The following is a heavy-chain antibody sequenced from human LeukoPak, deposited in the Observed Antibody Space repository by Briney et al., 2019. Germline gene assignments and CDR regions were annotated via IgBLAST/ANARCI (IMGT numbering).Heavy chain of an antibody. D-gene: IGHD1-7*01. CDR3: ANSEKDDAFDI. V-gene: IGHV3-74*01. CDR1: GFTFSSYW. J-gene: IGHJ3*02. CDR2: INSDGSST. Sequence: GGSLRLSCAASGFTFSSYWMHWVRQAPGKGLVWVSRINSDGSSTSYADSVKGRFTISRDNAKNTLYLQMNSLRAEDTAVYYCANSEKDDAFDIWGQGTMVTVSS.